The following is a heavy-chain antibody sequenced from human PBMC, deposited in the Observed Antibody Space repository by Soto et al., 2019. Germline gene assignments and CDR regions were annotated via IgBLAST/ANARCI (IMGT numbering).Heavy chain of an antibody. CDR1: GFTVSSNY. Sequence: EVQLVESGGGLVQPGGSLRLSCAASGFTVSSNYMSWVRQAPGKGLEWVSVIYIDGSTYYADSVKGRFTISRHNSKNTLYLQTNSLRTEDTAVYYCAATRLGYWGQGTLVTVSS. CDR3: AATRLGY. V-gene: IGHV3-53*04. CDR2: IYIDGST. D-gene: IGHD5-12*01. J-gene: IGHJ4*02.